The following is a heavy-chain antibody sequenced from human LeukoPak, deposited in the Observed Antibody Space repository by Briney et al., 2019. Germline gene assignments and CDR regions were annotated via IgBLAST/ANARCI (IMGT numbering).Heavy chain of an antibody. Sequence: SETLSLTCTVSGGSFEHYFWSWIRQPPGKGLEFIGYVYYTGTTDYSPSLRSRLTISADTAKDQFSLNLRSVTAADTAVYYCASHRRSHGAEYWGQGTLVTVSS. J-gene: IGHJ4*02. CDR2: VYYTGTT. V-gene: IGHV4-59*01. D-gene: IGHD5-18*01. CDR1: GGSFEHYF. CDR3: ASHRRSHGAEY.